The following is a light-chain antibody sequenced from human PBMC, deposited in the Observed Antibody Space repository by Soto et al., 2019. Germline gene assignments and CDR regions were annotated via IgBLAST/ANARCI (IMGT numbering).Light chain of an antibody. J-gene: IGLJ2*01. CDR1: SSNIGSNT. V-gene: IGLV1-44*01. Sequence: QSVLTQPPSASGTPGQRVTISCSGSSSNIGSNTVNWYQQLPGTAATLLIYSNNQRPSGVPDRFSGSKSGTSASLAISGLQSEDEADYYCAAWDDSLNGHVVFGGGTKVTVL. CDR2: SNN. CDR3: AAWDDSLNGHVV.